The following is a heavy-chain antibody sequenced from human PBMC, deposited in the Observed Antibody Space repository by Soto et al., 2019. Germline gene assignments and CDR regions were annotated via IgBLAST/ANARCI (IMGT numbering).Heavy chain of an antibody. J-gene: IGHJ4*02. CDR1: GFTFSSYS. CDR2: IGGSGGYI. V-gene: IGHV3-21*06. Sequence: GGSLRLSCAVSGFTFSSYSMNWVRQAPGKGLEWVSSIGGSGGYIYYGDSMKGRFTISRDNAKNSLYLEMNSLRAEDTAVYYCARESEDLTSNFDYWGQGTLVTVSS. CDR3: ARESEDLTSNFDY.